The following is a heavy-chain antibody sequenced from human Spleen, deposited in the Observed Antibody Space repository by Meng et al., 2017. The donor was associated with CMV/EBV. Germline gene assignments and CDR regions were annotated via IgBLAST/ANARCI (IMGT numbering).Heavy chain of an antibody. CDR3: TRDLAVTPAWYYYGMDV. V-gene: IGHV3-49*04. CDR2: IRGKAYGGTT. D-gene: IGHD4-11*01. J-gene: IGHJ6*02. Sequence: GGSLRLSCTASGFTFGDYPITWVRQAPGKGLEWVGFIRGKAYGGTTEYAASVKGRFTFSRDDSKSVAYLQMNSLQTEDTAVYYCTRDLAVTPAWYYYGMDVWGHGTTVTVSS. CDR1: GFTFGDYP.